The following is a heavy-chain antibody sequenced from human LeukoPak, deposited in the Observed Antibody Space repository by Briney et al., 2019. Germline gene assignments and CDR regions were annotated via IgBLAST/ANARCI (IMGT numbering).Heavy chain of an antibody. D-gene: IGHD3-10*01. CDR2: INHSGST. V-gene: IGHV4-34*01. J-gene: IGHJ4*02. Sequence: SETLSLTCAVYGGSFSGYYWSWIRQPPGKGLEWIGEINHSGSTNYNPSLKSRVTISVDTSKNQFSLKLSSVTAADTAVYYCARTRIVYGSGSYYDYWGQGTLVTVSS. CDR3: ARTRIVYGSGSYYDY. CDR1: GGSFSGYY.